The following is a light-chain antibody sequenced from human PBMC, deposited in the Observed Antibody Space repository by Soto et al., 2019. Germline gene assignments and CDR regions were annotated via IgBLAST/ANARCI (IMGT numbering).Light chain of an antibody. CDR2: GAS. CDR3: QQYSNWPVT. V-gene: IGKV3-15*01. Sequence: EIVMTQSPATLSVSPGERATLSCRASQSVRNNLAWYQQKPGQAPRLLISGASTRATGIPHRFGGSGSGTDFTLIISSLQSEDFAVYYCQQYSNWPVTFGGGTKV. J-gene: IGKJ4*01. CDR1: QSVRNN.